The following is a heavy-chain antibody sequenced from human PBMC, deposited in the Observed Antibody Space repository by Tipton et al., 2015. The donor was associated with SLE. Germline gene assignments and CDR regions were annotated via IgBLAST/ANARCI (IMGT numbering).Heavy chain of an antibody. CDR3: ASEGYCSGGSCLFDY. CDR2: ISWNSGSI. V-gene: IGHV3-9*01. J-gene: IGHJ4*02. CDR1: GFTFDDYA. D-gene: IGHD2-15*01. Sequence: SLRLSCAASGFTFDDYAMHWVRQAPGKGLEWVSSISWNSGSIVYADSVKGRFTISRDNAKNSLYLQMNSLRAEGTAVYYCASEGYCSGGSCLFDYWGQGTLVTVSS.